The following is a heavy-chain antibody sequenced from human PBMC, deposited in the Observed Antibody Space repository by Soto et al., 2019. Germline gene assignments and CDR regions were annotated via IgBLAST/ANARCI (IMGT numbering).Heavy chain of an antibody. CDR1: GYTFTSYG. D-gene: IGHD6-19*01. V-gene: IGHV1-18*01. CDR3: ARDWPKIAVAGTFPSDYYYYGMDV. J-gene: IGHJ6*02. Sequence: QVQLVQSGAEVKKPGASVKVSCKASGYTFTSYGISWVRQAPGQGLEWMGWNSAYNGNTNYAQKLHGRVTMITDTSTSTAYMELRSLRSDDTAVYYCARDWPKIAVAGTFPSDYYYYGMDVWGQGTTVTVSS. CDR2: NSAYNGNT.